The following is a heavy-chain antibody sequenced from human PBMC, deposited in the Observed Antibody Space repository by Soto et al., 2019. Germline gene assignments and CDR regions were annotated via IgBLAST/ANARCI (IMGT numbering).Heavy chain of an antibody. CDR2: ISSSSSYI. CDR3: ARAFYCSSTSCYSDYDYYYYMDV. Sequence: EVQLVESGGGLVKPGGSLRLSCAASGFTFSSYSMNWVRQAPGKGLEWVSSISSSSSYIYYADSVKGRFTISRDNAKNSLYLQMNSLRADDTAVYYCARAFYCSSTSCYSDYDYYYYMDVWGKGTTVTVSS. J-gene: IGHJ6*03. D-gene: IGHD2-2*01. V-gene: IGHV3-21*01. CDR1: GFTFSSYS.